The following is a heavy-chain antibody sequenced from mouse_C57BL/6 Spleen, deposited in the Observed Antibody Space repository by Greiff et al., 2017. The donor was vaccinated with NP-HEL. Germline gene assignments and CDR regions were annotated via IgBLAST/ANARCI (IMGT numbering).Heavy chain of an antibody. J-gene: IGHJ4*01. Sequence: QVQLQQPGAELVRPGTSVKLSCKASGYTFTSYWMHWVKQRPGQGLEWIGVIDPSDSYTNYNQKFKGKATLTVDTSSSTAYMQLSSLTSEDSAVYYCARSVATDYAMDYWGQGTSVTVSS. CDR1: GYTFTSYW. D-gene: IGHD1-1*01. CDR3: ARSVATDYAMDY. V-gene: IGHV1-59*01. CDR2: IDPSDSYT.